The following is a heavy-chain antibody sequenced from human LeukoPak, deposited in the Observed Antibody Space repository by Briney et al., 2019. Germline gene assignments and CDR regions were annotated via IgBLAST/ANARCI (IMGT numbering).Heavy chain of an antibody. Sequence: ETLSLTCVVDGGSFSHFYWTWSRQAPGTGLEWIGEINLTGNTNYNPSLTDYNPSLKSRVIISLDTSKNQLSLNLNSVTAADTGVYFCTRVRHDPLEYRYYMDVWGKGTTVTVSS. CDR3: TRVRHDPLEYRYYMDV. J-gene: IGHJ6*03. D-gene: IGHD3-3*01. V-gene: IGHV4-34*01. CDR2: INLTGNT. CDR1: GGSFSHFY.